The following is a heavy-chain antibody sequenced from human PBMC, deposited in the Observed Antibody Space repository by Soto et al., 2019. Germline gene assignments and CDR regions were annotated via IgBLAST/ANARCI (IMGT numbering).Heavy chain of an antibody. V-gene: IGHV1-58*01. CDR2: IVVGSGNT. Sequence: ASVKVSCKASGFTFTSSAVQWVRLARGQRLEWIGWIVVGSGNTNYAQKFQERVTITRDMSTSAAYMELSSLRSEDTAVYYCAADLGGRAYYYDSRGYYYFDYWGQGTLVTVSS. D-gene: IGHD3-22*01. CDR3: AADLGGRAYYYDSRGYYYFDY. CDR1: GFTFTSSA. J-gene: IGHJ4*02.